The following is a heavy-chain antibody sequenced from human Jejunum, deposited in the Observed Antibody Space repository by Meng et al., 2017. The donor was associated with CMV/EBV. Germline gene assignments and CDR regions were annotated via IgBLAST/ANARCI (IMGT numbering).Heavy chain of an antibody. D-gene: IGHD1-14*01. Sequence: QVQFXQSGAEVKKPGASVKISCKASGYTFTRDAVYWVRQAPGQGLXWMGWLNGGDXDTKYSXKFQDXVTITRDISANTVYXELSSLRFEDTAXYYCARGVVGTGNWGQGTLVTVSS. CDR2: LNGGDXDT. CDR3: ARGVVGTGN. V-gene: IGHV1-3*01. J-gene: IGHJ1*01. CDR1: GYTFTRDA.